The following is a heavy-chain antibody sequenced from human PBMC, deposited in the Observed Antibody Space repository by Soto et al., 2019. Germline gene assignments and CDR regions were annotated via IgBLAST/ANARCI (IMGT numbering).Heavy chain of an antibody. D-gene: IGHD3-22*01. CDR1: GGSISSYY. CDR3: ARGYYDSSGYYTQYFYH. CDR2: IHDSGST. J-gene: IGHJ1*01. V-gene: IGHV4-59*01. Sequence: PSETLSLACSVSGGSISSYYWSWLRQPPGKGLECIGYIHDSGSTNYNPSLKSRVTISVDTYKNQFSLQLNSVTAADTAVNYCARGYYDSSGYYTQYFYHWGQGTLVTVSS.